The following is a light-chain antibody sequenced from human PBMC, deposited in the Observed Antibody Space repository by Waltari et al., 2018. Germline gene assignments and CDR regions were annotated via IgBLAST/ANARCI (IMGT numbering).Light chain of an antibody. V-gene: IGKV3-20*01. CDR1: QTINNNF. CDR3: QQYDGSVLT. J-gene: IGKJ4*01. Sequence: IVLTQSPDTLSLSPGQRATLSCRASQTINNNFLGWYQQKPVQAPRLIIHGASSRATGFPDRFSGSGSGTDFTLTISSLKPEDSAVYYCQQYDGSVLTFGGGTKVEI. CDR2: GAS.